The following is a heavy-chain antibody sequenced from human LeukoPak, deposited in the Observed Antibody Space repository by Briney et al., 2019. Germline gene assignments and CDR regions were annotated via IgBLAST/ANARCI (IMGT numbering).Heavy chain of an antibody. Sequence: GGSLRLSCAASAFTFSNAWMNWVRQAPGKGLEWVGHIKSKTDDGTTDYAAPVKGRFTISRDDSKNTLYLQMNSLKTEDTAVYYCTARNFDYWGQGTLVTVSS. CDR1: AFTFSNAW. J-gene: IGHJ4*02. CDR3: TARNFDY. V-gene: IGHV3-15*01. CDR2: IKSKTDDGTT.